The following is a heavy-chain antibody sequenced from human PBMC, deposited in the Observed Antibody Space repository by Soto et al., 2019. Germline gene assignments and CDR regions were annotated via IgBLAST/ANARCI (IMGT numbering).Heavy chain of an antibody. CDR3: ARAKRIQVWMGYFDY. CDR1: GASISRADYY. CDR2: MSYSGTT. V-gene: IGHV4-30-4*08. J-gene: IGHJ4*02. Sequence: NPSETLSLTCTVSGASISRADYYWSWIRQPPGKGLEWMGYMSYSGTTYYDASLNSRLSMSGDTSKNQLSLRLSSVTAADTAVYYCARAKRIQVWMGYFDYWGQGALVTVSS. D-gene: IGHD5-18*01.